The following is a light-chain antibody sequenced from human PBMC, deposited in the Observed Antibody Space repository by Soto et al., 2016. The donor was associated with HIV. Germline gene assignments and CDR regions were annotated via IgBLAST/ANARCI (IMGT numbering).Light chain of an antibody. V-gene: IGKV1-5*03. CDR2: KVS. J-gene: IGKJ2*01. CDR3: QHLGT. Sequence: ITCRASQSVSNWSAWYQQKPGKAPKLLIYKVSNLENGVPSRFSGGGSGTEFSLTINGLQPEDLATYYCQHLGTFAQGT. CDR1: QSVSNW.